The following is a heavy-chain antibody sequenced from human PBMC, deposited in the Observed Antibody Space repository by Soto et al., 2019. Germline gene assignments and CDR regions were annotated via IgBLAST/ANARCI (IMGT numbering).Heavy chain of an antibody. CDR1: VCSIRSSRYY. Sequence: LSLTXTFSVCSIRSSRYYWCFICQPPGKGLECIGSIYYSGSTYYNPSLKSRVTISVDTSKNQFSLKLSSVTAADTAVYYCARRGMVNSIGYGLDVWGQGTTVTVSS. CDR3: ARRGMVNSIGYGLDV. CDR2: IYYSGST. V-gene: IGHV4-39*01. J-gene: IGHJ6*02. D-gene: IGHD5-18*01.